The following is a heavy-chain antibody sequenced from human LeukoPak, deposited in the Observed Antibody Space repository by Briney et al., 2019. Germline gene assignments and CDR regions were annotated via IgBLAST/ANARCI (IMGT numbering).Heavy chain of an antibody. D-gene: IGHD3/OR15-3a*01. J-gene: IGHJ6*03. CDR2: ISGDDGNS. Sequence: ASVKLSCKISGYRFTYNNDGIAWVRQAPGQGLEWMGWISGDDGNSNKAQKFHDRLTMTTDTSAATAYMELEKRISDDTALYFCARARYLWTGPNYHYYMDVWGKGTTVTVSS. V-gene: IGHV1-18*01. CDR3: ARARYLWTGPNYHYYMDV. CDR1: GYRFTYNNDG.